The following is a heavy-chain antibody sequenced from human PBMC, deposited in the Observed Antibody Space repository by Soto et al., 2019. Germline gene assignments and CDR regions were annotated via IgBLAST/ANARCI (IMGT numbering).Heavy chain of an antibody. CDR3: TTALIQLWSPHYYYGMDV. V-gene: IGHV3-15*01. CDR2: IKSKTDGGTT. D-gene: IGHD5-18*01. CDR1: GFTFSNAW. J-gene: IGHJ6*02. Sequence: GGSLRLSCAASGFTFSNAWMSWVRQAPGKGLEWVGRIKSKTDGGTTDYAAPVKGRFTISRDDSKNTLYLQMNSLKTEDTAVYYCTTALIQLWSPHYYYGMDVWGQGTTVTVSS.